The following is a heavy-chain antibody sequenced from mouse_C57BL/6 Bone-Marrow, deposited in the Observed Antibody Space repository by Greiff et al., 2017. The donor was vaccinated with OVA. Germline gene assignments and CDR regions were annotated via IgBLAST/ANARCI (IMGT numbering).Heavy chain of an antibody. Sequence: EVQLQQSGPGLVKPSQSLSLTCSVTGYSITSGYYWNWIRQFPGNKLEWMGYISYDGSNNYNPSLKNRISITRDTSKNQFFLKLNSVTTEDTATYYCARGGYGRVFAYWGQGTLVTVSA. CDR3: ARGGYGRVFAY. V-gene: IGHV3-6*01. CDR1: GYSITSGYY. J-gene: IGHJ3*01. CDR2: ISYDGSN. D-gene: IGHD1-1*01.